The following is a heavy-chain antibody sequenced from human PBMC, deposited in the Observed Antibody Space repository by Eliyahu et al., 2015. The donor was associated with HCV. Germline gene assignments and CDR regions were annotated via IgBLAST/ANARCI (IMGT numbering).Heavy chain of an antibody. CDR2: IYYSGST. J-gene: IGHJ4*02. D-gene: IGHD3-10*01. Sequence: QVQLQESGPGLVKPSETLSLICSVSGDSISRNGYYWGWIRQPPGKGLEWIGSIYYSGSTYNNPSLKSRVTISVDTSKNQFSLNLSSVTAADTAVYYCARHVPAVRPSYFDYWGQGTLVTVSS. CDR3: ARHVPAVRPSYFDY. V-gene: IGHV4-39*01. CDR1: GDSISRNGYY.